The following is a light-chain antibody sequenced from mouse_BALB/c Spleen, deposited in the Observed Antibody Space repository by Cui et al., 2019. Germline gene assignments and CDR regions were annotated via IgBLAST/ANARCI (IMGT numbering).Light chain of an antibody. Sequence: QIVLTQSPALMSASPGEKVTMTCSASSSVSYMYWYQQKPSSSPKPLIYLPTNLGSGVPARFSGSGSGTSYSLTISSMEAEDAATYYCQQWSSNPLTFGAGTKLELK. CDR3: QQWSSNPLT. CDR2: LPT. J-gene: IGKJ5*01. CDR1: SSVSY. V-gene: IGKV4-68*01.